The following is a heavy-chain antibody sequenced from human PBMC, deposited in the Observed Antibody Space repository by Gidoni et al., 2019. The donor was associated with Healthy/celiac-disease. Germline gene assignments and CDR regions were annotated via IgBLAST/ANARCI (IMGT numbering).Heavy chain of an antibody. J-gene: IGHJ4*02. D-gene: IGHD3-9*01. CDR3: ASEYYDILTGYNDY. CDR2: ISSSSSYI. Sequence: EVELVESGGGVGKPGGALRRSCAASGFTFSSYSMNWVRQAPGKGLEWVSSISSSSSYIYYAASVKGRFTISRDNAKTSLYLQMNSLRAEDTAVYYCASEYYDILTGYNDYWGQGTLVTVSS. CDR1: GFTFSSYS. V-gene: IGHV3-21*01.